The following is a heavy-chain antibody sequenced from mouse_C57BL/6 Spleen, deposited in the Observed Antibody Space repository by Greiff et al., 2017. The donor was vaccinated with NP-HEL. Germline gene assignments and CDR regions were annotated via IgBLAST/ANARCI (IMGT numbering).Heavy chain of an antibody. CDR2: INPNNGGT. V-gene: IGHV1-26*01. Sequence: EVQLQQSGPELVKPGASVKISCKASGYTFTDYYMNWVKQSHGKSLEWIGDINPNNGGTSYNQKFKGKATLTVDKSSSTAYMELRSLTSEDSAVYYCAREIPLDYWGQGTTLTVSS. D-gene: IGHD6-1*01. CDR3: AREIPLDY. CDR1: GYTFTDYY. J-gene: IGHJ2*01.